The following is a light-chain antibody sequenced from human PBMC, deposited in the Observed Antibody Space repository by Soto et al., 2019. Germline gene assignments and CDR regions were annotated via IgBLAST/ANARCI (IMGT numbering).Light chain of an antibody. J-gene: IGKJ4*01. Sequence: IVLRQSPGTLSLSPGERATLSCRASQSVSSNYLAWYQQKAGQAPRLLIYAASSRATGIPDRFSGGGSGTDFTLTISRLEPEDFAVYYCQQYGSSPLLTFGGGTEVEIK. CDR3: QQYGSSPLLT. CDR1: QSVSSNY. CDR2: AAS. V-gene: IGKV3-20*01.